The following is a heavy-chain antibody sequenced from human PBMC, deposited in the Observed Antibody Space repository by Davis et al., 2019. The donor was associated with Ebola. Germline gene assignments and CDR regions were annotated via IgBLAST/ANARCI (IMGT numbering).Heavy chain of an antibody. D-gene: IGHD4-23*01. CDR1: GFTFSSYW. Sequence: PGGSLRLSCAASGFTFSSYWMSWVRQAPGKGLEWVANIKLDGTEKYYVDSVKGRFTISRDNAKNSLFLQMNSLRAEDTALYYCASGDGRGNSYDMDVWGQGTTVTVSS. CDR3: ASGDGRGNSYDMDV. CDR2: IKLDGTEK. V-gene: IGHV3-7*03. J-gene: IGHJ6*02.